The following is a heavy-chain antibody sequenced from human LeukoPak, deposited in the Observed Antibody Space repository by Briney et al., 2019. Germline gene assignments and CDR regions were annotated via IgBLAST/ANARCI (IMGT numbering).Heavy chain of an antibody. J-gene: IGHJ3*01. CDR1: GFTFSRHW. V-gene: IGHV3-74*01. D-gene: IGHD6-25*01. CDR2: INSDGSNT. Sequence: GGSLRLSCAASGFTFSRHWVHWVRQAPGKGLVWVSRINSDGSNTNYADSVKGRFTISRDNAKNTLSLQMNSLRAEDTAIYYCARGFSGIAFDFWGQGTMVTVSS. CDR3: ARGFSGIAFDF.